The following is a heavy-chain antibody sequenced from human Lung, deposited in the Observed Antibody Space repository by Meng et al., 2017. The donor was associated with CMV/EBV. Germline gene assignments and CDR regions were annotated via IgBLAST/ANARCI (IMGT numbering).Heavy chain of an antibody. CDR2: IYYPPTT. D-gene: IGHD3-10*01. J-gene: IGHJ4*02. CDR3: ARDHGSGTVDY. Sequence: TCTVSGGSVSSGSDYWSWIRQPPGKGLEWIGYIYYPPTTNSTPSLKSRVTISVDTSKNQFSLKLSSVTAADTAVYYCARDHGSGTVDYWGQGTLVTVSS. V-gene: IGHV4-61*01. CDR1: GGSVSSGSDY.